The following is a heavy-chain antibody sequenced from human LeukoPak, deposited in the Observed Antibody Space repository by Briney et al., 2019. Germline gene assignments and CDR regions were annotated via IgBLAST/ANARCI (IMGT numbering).Heavy chain of an antibody. CDR1: GFTFSSYA. D-gene: IGHD6-19*01. J-gene: IGHJ6*02. CDR2: ISGSGGST. CDR3: AKGAVAGGPGYYYGMDV. Sequence: GGSLRLSCAASGFTFSSYAMSWVRQAPGKGLEWVSAISGSGGSTYYADSVKGRFTISRDNSKNTLCLQMNSLRAEDTAVYYCAKGAVAGGPGYYYGMDVWGQGTTVTVSS. V-gene: IGHV3-23*01.